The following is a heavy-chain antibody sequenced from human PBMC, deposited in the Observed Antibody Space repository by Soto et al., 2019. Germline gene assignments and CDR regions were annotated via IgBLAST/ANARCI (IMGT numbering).Heavy chain of an antibody. J-gene: IGHJ6*02. CDR1: GGSVNIGTYY. CDR3: ARTPGGYDILTGYYYYYGMDV. D-gene: IGHD3-9*01. V-gene: IGHV2-70*11. CDR2: IDWDDDK. Sequence: TLSLTCTVPGGSVNIGTYYWSWIRQPPGKALEWLARIDWDDDKYYSTSLKTRLTISKDTSKNQVVLTMTNMDPVDTATYYCARTPGGYDILTGYYYYYGMDVWGQGTTVTVSS.